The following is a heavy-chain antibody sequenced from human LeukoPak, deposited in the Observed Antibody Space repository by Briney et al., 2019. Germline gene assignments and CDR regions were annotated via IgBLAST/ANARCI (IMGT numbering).Heavy chain of an antibody. CDR2: ISAYNGNT. J-gene: IGHJ5*02. CDR1: GYTFTSYG. V-gene: IGHV1-18*01. CDR3: ARDSLVYYYGSGSYEP. D-gene: IGHD3-10*01. Sequence: GASVKVSCKASGYTFTSYGISWVRRAPGQGLEWMGWISAYNGNTNYAQKLQGRVTMTTDTSTSTAYMELRSLRSDDTAVYYCARDSLVYYYGSGSYEPWGQGTLVTVSS.